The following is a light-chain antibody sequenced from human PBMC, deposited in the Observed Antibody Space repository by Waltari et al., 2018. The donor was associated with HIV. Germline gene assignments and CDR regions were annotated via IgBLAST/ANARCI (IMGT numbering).Light chain of an antibody. CDR1: SSNIGAGYD. V-gene: IGLV1-40*01. J-gene: IGLJ3*02. Sequence: QSVLTQPPSVSGAPGQRVTIPCPGRSSNIGAGYDVHWYQQLPGTAPKLLIYGNSNRPSGVPDRFSGSESLTSASLAITGLQAEDEADYYFQSYDSSLRRWVFGGGTKLTVL. CDR2: GNS. CDR3: QSYDSSLRRWV.